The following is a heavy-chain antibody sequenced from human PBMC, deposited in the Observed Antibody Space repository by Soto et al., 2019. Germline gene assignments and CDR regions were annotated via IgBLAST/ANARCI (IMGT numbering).Heavy chain of an antibody. CDR2: ISGSGGST. D-gene: IGHD3-9*01. CDR3: AKVNRASSRAYYDILTGYLDY. Sequence: SGGSQRLSCTASGFTFSSYARSWVRQAPGKGLEWVSAISGSGGSTYYADSVKGRFTISRDNSKNTLYLQMNSLRAEDTAVYYCAKVNRASSRAYYDILTGYLDYWGQGTLVTVSS. CDR1: GFTFSSYA. J-gene: IGHJ4*02. V-gene: IGHV3-23*01.